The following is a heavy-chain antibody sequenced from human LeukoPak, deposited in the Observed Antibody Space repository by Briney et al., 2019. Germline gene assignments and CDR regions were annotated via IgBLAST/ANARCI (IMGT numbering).Heavy chain of an antibody. J-gene: IGHJ6*04. Sequence: GGSLRLSCAASGFTFSSYSMNWVRQAPGKGLEWVSSISSSSSYIYYADSVKGRFTISRDNAKNSLYLQMNSLRAEDTAVHYCARLSAAPNYYYGMDVWGKGTTVTVSS. D-gene: IGHD2-2*01. CDR2: ISSSSSYI. V-gene: IGHV3-21*01. CDR3: ARLSAAPNYYYGMDV. CDR1: GFTFSSYS.